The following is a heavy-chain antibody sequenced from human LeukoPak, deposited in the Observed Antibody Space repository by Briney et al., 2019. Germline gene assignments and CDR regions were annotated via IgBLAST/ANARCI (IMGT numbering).Heavy chain of an antibody. V-gene: IGHV4-4*07. D-gene: IGHD6-19*01. J-gene: IGHJ4*02. CDR1: GGSISSYY. CDR3: ARGSSIAVAGTGYYFDY. CDR2: IYTSGST. Sequence: SETLSLTCTVSGGSISSYYWSWIRQPAGKGLEWIGRIYTSGSTNYNPSLKSRVTMSVDTSKNQFSLKLSSVTAADTAVYYCARGSSIAVAGTGYYFDYWGQGTLVTVSS.